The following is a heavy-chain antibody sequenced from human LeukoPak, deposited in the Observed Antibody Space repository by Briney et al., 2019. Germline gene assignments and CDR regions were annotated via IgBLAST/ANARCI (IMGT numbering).Heavy chain of an antibody. J-gene: IGHJ5*02. CDR2: ISGSGGST. V-gene: IGHV3-23*01. Sequence: GGSLRLSCAASGFTFSSYAMSWVRQAPGKGVEWVSGISGSGGSTYYADSVKGRFTISRDNSKNTLYLQMNSLRAEDTAVYYCAKDPTTYYDSSGYGRYNWFDPWGQGTLVTVSS. CDR3: AKDPTTYYDSSGYGRYNWFDP. D-gene: IGHD3-22*01. CDR1: GFTFSSYA.